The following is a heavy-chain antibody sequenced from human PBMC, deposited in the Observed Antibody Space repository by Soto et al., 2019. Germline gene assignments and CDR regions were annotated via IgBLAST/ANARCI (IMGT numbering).Heavy chain of an antibody. CDR2: ISASGGRT. CDR1: GFTFGNYA. D-gene: IGHD2-2*01. CDR3: AKDLEVLSARFES. J-gene: IGHJ4*02. V-gene: IGHV3-23*01. Sequence: LRLSCRASGFTFGNYAMAWVRQAPGKGLEWVSGISASGGRTYYADSAKGRFTISRDNSNNTLYLQMSSLRAEDTAVYYCAKDLEVLSARFESWGQGALVTVSS.